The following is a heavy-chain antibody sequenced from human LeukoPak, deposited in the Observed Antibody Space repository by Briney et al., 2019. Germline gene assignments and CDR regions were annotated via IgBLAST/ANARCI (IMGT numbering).Heavy chain of an antibody. Sequence: PSETLSLTCTVSDGSISSYYRSWIRQPAGKGLEWIGRIYTSGSTNYNPSLKSRVTMSVDTSKNQFSLKLSSVTAADTAVYYCARSQEGLEWQPDHAFDIWGQGTMVTVSS. V-gene: IGHV4-4*07. D-gene: IGHD1-14*01. CDR2: IYTSGST. CDR1: DGSISSYY. CDR3: ARSQEGLEWQPDHAFDI. J-gene: IGHJ3*02.